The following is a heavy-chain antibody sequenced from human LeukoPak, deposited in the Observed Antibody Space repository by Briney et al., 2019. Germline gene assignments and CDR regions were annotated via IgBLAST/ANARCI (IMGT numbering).Heavy chain of an antibody. D-gene: IGHD6-13*01. J-gene: IGHJ4*02. CDR1: GFTFDDYG. CDR2: INWNGGST. CDR3: ARGTLKAAATDFDY. V-gene: IGHV3-20*04. Sequence: GGSLRLSCAASGFTFDDYGMSWVRQAPGKGLEWVSGINWNGGSTGYADSVKGRFTISRDNAKNSLYLQMNSLRAEDTALYYCARGTLKAAATDFDYWGQGTLITVSS.